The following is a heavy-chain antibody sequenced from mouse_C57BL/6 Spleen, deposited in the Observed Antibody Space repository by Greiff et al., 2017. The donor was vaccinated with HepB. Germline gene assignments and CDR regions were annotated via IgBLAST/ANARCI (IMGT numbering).Heavy chain of an antibody. CDR3: ARELLYYFDD. J-gene: IGHJ2*01. CDR1: GYTFTSYW. D-gene: IGHD1-1*01. CDR2: IYPSDSET. V-gene: IGHV1-61*01. Sequence: QVQLKQPGAELVRPGSSVKLSCKASGYTFTSYWMDWVKQRPGQGLEWIGNIYPSDSETHYNQKFKDKATLTVDKSSSTAYMQLSSLTSEDSAVYYCARELLYYFDDWGQGTTLTVAS.